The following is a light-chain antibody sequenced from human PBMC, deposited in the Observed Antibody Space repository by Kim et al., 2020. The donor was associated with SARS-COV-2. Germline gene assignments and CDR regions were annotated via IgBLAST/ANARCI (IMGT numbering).Light chain of an antibody. CDR2: GAS. Sequence: SVSPGERTTLSCRASQTIDNNLAWFQQKPGQAPRLFIYGASTRAPGIPARFSGSGSGTDFTLTISGLEPEDFALYYCHQRSDWPNTFGQGTKLEIK. CDR3: HQRSDWPNT. J-gene: IGKJ2*01. CDR1: QTIDNN. V-gene: IGKV3-11*01.